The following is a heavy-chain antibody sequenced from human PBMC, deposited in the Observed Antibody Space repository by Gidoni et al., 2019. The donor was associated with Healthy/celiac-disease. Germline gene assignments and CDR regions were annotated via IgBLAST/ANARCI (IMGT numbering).Heavy chain of an antibody. V-gene: IGHV3-30*04. Sequence: QVQLVESGGGVVQPGRSLRPSCAAPGFTFSSYAMHWVRQAPGKGLEWVAVISYDGSNKYYADSVKGRFTISRDNSKNTLYLQMNSLRAEDTAVYYCAREGPPLAFDYWGQGTLVTVSS. CDR3: AREGPPLAFDY. CDR1: GFTFSSYA. CDR2: ISYDGSNK. J-gene: IGHJ4*02.